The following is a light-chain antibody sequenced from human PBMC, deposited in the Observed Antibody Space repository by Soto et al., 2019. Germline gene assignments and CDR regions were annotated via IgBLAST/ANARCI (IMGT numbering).Light chain of an antibody. J-gene: IGKJ5*01. Sequence: DIQMTQSPSSLSASVGDRVTITCRASQDISVYLAWYQQKPGKVPKLLIYSASTLQSGVPSRFSGSGSGTDFTLTISSLQPEDDATYFCQNFNTAPLTCGQGTRLEIK. CDR3: QNFNTAPLT. CDR1: QDISVY. V-gene: IGKV1-27*01. CDR2: SAS.